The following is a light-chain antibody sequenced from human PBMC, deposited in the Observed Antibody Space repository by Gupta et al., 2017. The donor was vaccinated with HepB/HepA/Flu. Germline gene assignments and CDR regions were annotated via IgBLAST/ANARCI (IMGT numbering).Light chain of an antibody. V-gene: IGKV4-1*01. CDR3: RQDYSTPPN. Sequence: DIVMTQSPDSVAVSLGERATINCKSSQSVLYSSNNKNYLAWYQQKPGQPPKLLIYWASTRESGVPDRFSGSGSGTDFTLTISSLQAEDVAVYYCRQDYSTPPNFGPGTKVDIK. J-gene: IGKJ3*01. CDR1: QSVLYSSNNKNY. CDR2: WAS.